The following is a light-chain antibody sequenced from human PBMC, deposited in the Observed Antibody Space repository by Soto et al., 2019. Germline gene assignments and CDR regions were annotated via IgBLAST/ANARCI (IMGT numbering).Light chain of an antibody. CDR1: QTLRTW. V-gene: IGKV1-5*01. J-gene: IGKJ4*01. CDR2: DVS. CDR3: QQYNGYPLT. Sequence: DIQMTQSPSTLSASVGDRVTITCRASQTLRTWLAWYQQKPGKAPKLLIYDVSILQSGVPSRFSGSGSGTDFTLTISSLQPADFATYYCQQYNGYPLTFGGGTKVEFK.